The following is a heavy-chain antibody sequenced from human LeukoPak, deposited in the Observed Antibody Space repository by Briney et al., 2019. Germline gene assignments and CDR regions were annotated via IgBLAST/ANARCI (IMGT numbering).Heavy chain of an antibody. J-gene: IGHJ6*03. CDR2: INHSGST. CDR1: GGSFSGDF. Sequence: SETLSLTCAVYGGSFSGDFWSWIRQSPGKGLEWIGEINHSGSTNYNPSLKSRVTISVDTSKNQFSLKLSSVTAADTAVYYCARLDSGYGGRYYYYMDVWGKGTTVTVSS. CDR3: ARLDSGYGGRYYYYMDV. D-gene: IGHD5-12*01. V-gene: IGHV4-34*01.